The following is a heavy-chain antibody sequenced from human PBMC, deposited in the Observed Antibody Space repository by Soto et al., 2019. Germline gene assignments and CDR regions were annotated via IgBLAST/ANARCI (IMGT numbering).Heavy chain of an antibody. CDR2: IKSDGGGI. V-gene: IGHV3-74*01. D-gene: IGHD5-18*01. Sequence: VQLVESGGGLVQPGGSLRLSCAASGFTFSSYWMHWVRQAPGKGLVWVSRIKSDGGGISYADSVKGRFTISRDNAKNTLHLHMNSRRAEDTAVYYCARDGYSYGYGAFDIWGQGTMVTVSS. J-gene: IGHJ3*02. CDR1: GFTFSSYW. CDR3: ARDGYSYGYGAFDI.